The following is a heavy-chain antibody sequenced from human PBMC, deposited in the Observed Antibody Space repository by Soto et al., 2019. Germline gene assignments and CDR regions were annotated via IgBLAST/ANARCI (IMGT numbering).Heavy chain of an antibody. Sequence: QLQLQESGSGLVKPSQTLSLTCAVSDGSISSGDYSWSWIRQPPGKGLEWIGYIYHSGTTYYNPSLKSRGTISVDRSTNQFSLKVNVVTAADTAVYYCARERTTVYFDYWGQGILVTVAS. J-gene: IGHJ4*02. V-gene: IGHV4-30-2*01. D-gene: IGHD4-17*01. CDR2: IYHSGTT. CDR3: ARERTTVYFDY. CDR1: DGSISSGDYS.